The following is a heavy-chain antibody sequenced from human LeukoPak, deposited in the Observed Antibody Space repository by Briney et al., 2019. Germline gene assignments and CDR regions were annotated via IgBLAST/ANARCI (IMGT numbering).Heavy chain of an antibody. CDR3: ARTRGYYFDY. J-gene: IGHJ4*02. CDR2: INPSGAST. CDR1: GYSFTNYY. V-gene: IGHV1-46*01. Sequence: ASVKVSCKASGYSFTNYYMHWVRQAPGQGLKWMGMINPSGASTTYAQNFQGRVAMTRDMSTSTVYMELSSLTSEDTAVYYCARTRGYYFDYWGQGTLVTVSS.